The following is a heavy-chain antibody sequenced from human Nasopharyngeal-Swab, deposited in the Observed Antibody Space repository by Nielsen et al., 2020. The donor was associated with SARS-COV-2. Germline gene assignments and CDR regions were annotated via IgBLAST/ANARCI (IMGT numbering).Heavy chain of an antibody. D-gene: IGHD6-13*01. V-gene: IGHV3-7*01. J-gene: IGHJ4*02. CDR2: IKQDGSEK. Sequence: GESLKISCAASGITFSRYWMSWVRQAPGKGLEWVANIKQDGSEKYYVDSVKGRLTISRDNAKNSLYLQMNSLRAEDTAVYYCARGPGSWYSLDYWGQGTLVTVSS. CDR1: GITFSRYW. CDR3: ARGPGSWYSLDY.